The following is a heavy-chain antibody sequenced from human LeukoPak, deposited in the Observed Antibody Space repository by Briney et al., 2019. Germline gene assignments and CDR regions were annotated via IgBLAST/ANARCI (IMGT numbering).Heavy chain of an antibody. CDR3: ARVRSCSSTSCYSYFDY. D-gene: IGHD2-2*02. CDR1: GYTFTSYG. V-gene: IGHV1-18*01. CDR2: ISAYNGNT. J-gene: IGHJ4*02. Sequence: ASVKVSCKASGYTFTSYGISWVRQAPGQGLEWMGWISAYNGNTNYAQKLQGRVTMTTDTSTSTAYMELRSLRSDDTAVYYCARVRSCSSTSCYSYFDYWGQGTLVTVSS.